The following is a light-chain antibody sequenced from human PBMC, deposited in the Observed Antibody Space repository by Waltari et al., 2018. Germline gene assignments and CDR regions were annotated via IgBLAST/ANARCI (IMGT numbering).Light chain of an antibody. CDR1: SPNIGNNP. J-gene: IGLJ3*02. Sequence: QSVLTPAPSASGTPGQRVIISCSGSSPNIGNNPVNWYQQVPGTAPKLLIFYNNERPSGVPDRLSGSKSGTSASLAISGLQSEDEADYYCASWDGGLNGWVFGGGTRLTVL. V-gene: IGLV1-44*01. CDR3: ASWDGGLNGWV. CDR2: YNN.